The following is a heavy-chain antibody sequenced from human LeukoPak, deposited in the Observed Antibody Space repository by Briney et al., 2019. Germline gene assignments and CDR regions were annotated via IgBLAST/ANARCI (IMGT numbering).Heavy chain of an antibody. Sequence: PSETLSLTCTVSGGSISSSSYYWGWIRQPPGKGLEWIGSIYYSGSTSYNPSLKSRVTISVDTSKNQFSLKLSSVTAADTAVYYCARGNDYSNGAFDIWGQGTMVTVSS. CDR1: GGSISSSSYY. J-gene: IGHJ3*02. CDR2: IYYSGST. D-gene: IGHD4-11*01. V-gene: IGHV4-39*07. CDR3: ARGNDYSNGAFDI.